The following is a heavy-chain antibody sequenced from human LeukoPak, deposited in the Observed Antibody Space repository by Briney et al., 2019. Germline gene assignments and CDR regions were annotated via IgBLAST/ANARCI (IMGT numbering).Heavy chain of an antibody. CDR2: INPSGGST. CDR3: ARDLDYYGSGYGAFDI. J-gene: IGHJ3*02. V-gene: IGHV1-46*01. Sequence: ASVKVSCKASGYTFISYYMHWVRQAPGQGLEWMGIINPSGGSTSYAQKFQGRVTMTRDTSTSTVYMELSSLRPEDTAVYYCARDLDYYGSGYGAFDIWGQGTMVTVSS. D-gene: IGHD3-10*01. CDR1: GYTFISYY.